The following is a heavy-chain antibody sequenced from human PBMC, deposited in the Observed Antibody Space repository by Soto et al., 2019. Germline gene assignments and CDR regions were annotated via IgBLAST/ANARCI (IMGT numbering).Heavy chain of an antibody. CDR2: IKSKADGGAR. Sequence: EVQLVESGGDLVKPGGSLRLSCVTSGFMFSSAWMSWVRQAPGKGLEWVGRIKSKADGGARDYAAPVKGRFSISRDDSKNTLYLQMNSLRAEETAVYYCVEGWNDFWGQGTLVTVSS. D-gene: IGHD1-1*01. CDR1: GFMFSSAW. J-gene: IGHJ4*02. V-gene: IGHV3-15*01. CDR3: VEGWNDF.